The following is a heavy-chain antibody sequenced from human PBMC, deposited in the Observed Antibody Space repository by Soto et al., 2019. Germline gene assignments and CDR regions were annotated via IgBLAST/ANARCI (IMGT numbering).Heavy chain of an antibody. J-gene: IGHJ5*02. CDR3: ARDPPRGSGWYRRDNWFDP. D-gene: IGHD6-19*01. CDR2: ISSSSSTI. Sequence: PGGSLRLSCAASGFTFSSYSMTWLRQAPGKGLEWVSYISSSSSTIYYADSVKGRFTISRDNAKNSLYLQMNSLRAEDTAVYYCARDPPRGSGWYRRDNWFDPWGQGTLVTVSS. CDR1: GFTFSSYS. V-gene: IGHV3-48*01.